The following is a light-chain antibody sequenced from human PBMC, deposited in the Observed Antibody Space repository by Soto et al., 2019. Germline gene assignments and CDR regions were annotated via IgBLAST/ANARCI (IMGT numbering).Light chain of an antibody. CDR3: QHYSLYSPWK. J-gene: IGKJ1*01. CDR2: DAS. Sequence: DIHMTQSPSSLSVSVGDRVTITCRTSQNINAWLAWYQQRPGQAPKLLIYDASTVQSGVPSRFSGSGSGTEFPLTISSLQPDDSATYYCQHYSLYSPWKFGQGTKVDIK. V-gene: IGKV1-5*01. CDR1: QNINAW.